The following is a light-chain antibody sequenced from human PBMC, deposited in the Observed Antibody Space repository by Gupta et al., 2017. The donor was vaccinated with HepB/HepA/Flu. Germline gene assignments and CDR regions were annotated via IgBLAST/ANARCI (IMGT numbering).Light chain of an antibody. Sequence: SSELTQASDVSVALGQTVRLTCQGDSLRSYYASWYQQKPGQAPVLVIYGKNNRPSGIPDRFSGSSSGTTASLTITGAQAEDEADYYCNSRDSSGNNLVFGGGTKLTVL. CDR1: SLRSYY. V-gene: IGLV3-19*01. J-gene: IGLJ2*01. CDR2: GKN. CDR3: NSRDSSGNNLV.